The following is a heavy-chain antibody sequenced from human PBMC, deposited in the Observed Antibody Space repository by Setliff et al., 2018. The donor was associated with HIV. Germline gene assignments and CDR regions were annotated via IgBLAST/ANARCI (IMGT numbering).Heavy chain of an antibody. CDR2: IVVGSGNT. Sequence: SVKVSCKASGFTFTSSAMQWVRQARGQRLEWIGWIVVGSGNTNYVQKFQERVTITRDMSTSTVYMELSSLRSEDTAVYYCAAGPNYYDSSGYYYDFDYWGQGALVT. D-gene: IGHD3-22*01. V-gene: IGHV1-58*02. J-gene: IGHJ4*02. CDR1: GFTFTSSA. CDR3: AAGPNYYDSSGYYYDFDY.